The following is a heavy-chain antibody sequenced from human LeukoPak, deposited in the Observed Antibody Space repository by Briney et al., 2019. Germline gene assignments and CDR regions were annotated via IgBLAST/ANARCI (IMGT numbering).Heavy chain of an antibody. CDR1: GGSISSYY. CDR2: IYTSGST. V-gene: IGHV4-4*07. D-gene: IGHD4-23*01. J-gene: IGHJ4*02. CDR3: AAASTVVTTFDY. Sequence: SETLTLTCTVSGGSISSYYWSWIRQPAGKGLEWIGRIYTSGSTNYNPSLKSRVTMSVDTSKNQFSLKLSSVTAADTAVYYCAAASTVVTTFDYWGQGTLVTVSS.